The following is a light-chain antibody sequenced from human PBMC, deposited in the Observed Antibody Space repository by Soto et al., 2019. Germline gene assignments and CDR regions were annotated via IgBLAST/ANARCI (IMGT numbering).Light chain of an antibody. CDR2: AAS. CDR1: QNIISW. V-gene: IGKV1-12*01. CDR3: QQAYVFPVT. J-gene: IGKJ5*01. Sequence: DIQMTQSPSTVSASVGDRVTITCRASQNIISWLAWYQQQPGRAPKLLIFAASSLQSGVPSRFSSSGSGTYFALTINSLQPEDFATYYCQQAYVFPVTFGQGTRMEIK.